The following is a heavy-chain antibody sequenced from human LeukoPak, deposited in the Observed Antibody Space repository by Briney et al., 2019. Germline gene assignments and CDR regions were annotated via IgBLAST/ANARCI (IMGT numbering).Heavy chain of an antibody. J-gene: IGHJ4*02. CDR1: GFTFSSYS. D-gene: IGHD3-10*01. CDR3: GRHRSGSGTYFIDY. V-gene: IGHV3-7*01. Sequence: GWSLRLSCVCSGFTFSSYSMIWVRQAPGKGLQWVANMKKDGSETKYVESVKGRFTISRDNAKNSLYLQMNSLRAEDTAVYYCGRHRSGSGTYFIDYWGQGTLVSVSS. CDR2: MKKDGSET.